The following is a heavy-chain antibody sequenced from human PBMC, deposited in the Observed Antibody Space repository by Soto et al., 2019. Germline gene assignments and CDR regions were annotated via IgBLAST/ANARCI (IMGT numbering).Heavy chain of an antibody. CDR2: ISGSGGST. J-gene: IGHJ4*02. Sequence: EVQLLESGGGLVQPGGSLRLSCAASGFTFSSYAMSWVHQAPGKGLEWVSAISGSGGSTYYADSVKGRFTISRDNSKNTLYLQMNSLRAEDTAVYYCAKDPHYLRSGYYYGYWGQGTLVTVSS. CDR3: AKDPHYLRSGYYYGY. V-gene: IGHV3-23*01. CDR1: GFTFSSYA. D-gene: IGHD3-22*01.